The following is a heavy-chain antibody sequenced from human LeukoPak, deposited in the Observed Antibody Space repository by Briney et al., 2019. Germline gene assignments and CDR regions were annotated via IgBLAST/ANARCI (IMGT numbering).Heavy chain of an antibody. CDR2: ISYDGSNK. D-gene: IGHD1-1*01. CDR3: ARDRMPANYYYYYYGMDV. V-gene: IGHV3-30-3*01. CDR1: GFTFSSYA. J-gene: IGHJ6*02. Sequence: GGSLRLSCAASGFTFSSYAMHWVRQAPGKGLEWVAVISYDGSNKYYADSVKGRFTISRDNSKNTLYLQMNSLRAEDTAVYYCARDRMPANYYYYYYGMDVWGQGTTVTVSS.